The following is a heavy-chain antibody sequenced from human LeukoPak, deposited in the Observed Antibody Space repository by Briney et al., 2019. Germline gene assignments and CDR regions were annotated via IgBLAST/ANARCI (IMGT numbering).Heavy chain of an antibody. CDR3: ARRKGLLWFGELFY. J-gene: IGHJ4*02. V-gene: IGHV1-2*02. Sequence: GASVKVSYKASGYTFTGYYMHWVRQAPGQGLEWMGWINPNSGGTNYAQKLQGRVTMTRDTSISTAYMELSRLRSDDTAVYYCARRKGLLWFGELFYWGQGTLVTVSS. D-gene: IGHD3-10*01. CDR2: INPNSGGT. CDR1: GYTFTGYY.